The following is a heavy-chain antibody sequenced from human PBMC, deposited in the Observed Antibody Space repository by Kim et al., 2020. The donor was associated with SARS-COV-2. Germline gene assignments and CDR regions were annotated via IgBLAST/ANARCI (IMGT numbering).Heavy chain of an antibody. V-gene: IGHV4-34*01. D-gene: IGHD6-19*01. Sequence: NPSLKSRVTISVDAYNNQFSLKLSSVTAADTAVYYCARRAYSSGWGDPWGQGTLVTVSS. CDR3: ARRAYSSGWGDP. J-gene: IGHJ5*02.